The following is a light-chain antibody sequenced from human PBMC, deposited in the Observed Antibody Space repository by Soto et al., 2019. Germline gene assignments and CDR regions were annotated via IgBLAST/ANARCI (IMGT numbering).Light chain of an antibody. V-gene: IGKV1-5*01. Sequence: DIQMTQSPSTLSASVGDTITIACRASQSVGTWLAWYQQRPGQAPKLLIYDASTLESGVPSRFSGSGSGTAFTLTTSSLHPDDFATYYCQQYNSFSPWTFGQGTMVEI. J-gene: IGKJ1*01. CDR1: QSVGTW. CDR3: QQYNSFSPWT. CDR2: DAS.